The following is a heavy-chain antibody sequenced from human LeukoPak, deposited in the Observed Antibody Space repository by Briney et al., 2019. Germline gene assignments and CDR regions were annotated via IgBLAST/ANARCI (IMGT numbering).Heavy chain of an antibody. Sequence: SETLSLTCTVSGGSISSYYWSWIRQPPGKGLEWIGYIYYSGSTNYNPSLKSRVTISVDTSKNQFSLTLSSVTAADTAVYYCARAAGYSSGGFDYWGQGTLVTVSS. CDR1: GGSISSYY. D-gene: IGHD6-19*01. CDR3: ARAAGYSSGGFDY. J-gene: IGHJ4*02. CDR2: IYYSGST. V-gene: IGHV4-59*01.